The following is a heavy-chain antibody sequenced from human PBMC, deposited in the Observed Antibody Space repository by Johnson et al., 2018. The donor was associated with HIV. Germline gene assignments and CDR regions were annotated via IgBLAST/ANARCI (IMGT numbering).Heavy chain of an antibody. V-gene: IGHV3-20*04. Sequence: VQLVESGGGVVRPGGSLRLSCAASGFTFDDYGMSWVRQAPGKGLEWVSGINWNGGSTGYADSVKGRFTISRDNAKNSLYLQMNSLRAEDTAVYYCAKDHPVVAERTGAFDIWGQGTMVTVSS. CDR3: AKDHPVVAERTGAFDI. D-gene: IGHD2-15*01. J-gene: IGHJ3*02. CDR2: INWNGGST. CDR1: GFTFDDYG.